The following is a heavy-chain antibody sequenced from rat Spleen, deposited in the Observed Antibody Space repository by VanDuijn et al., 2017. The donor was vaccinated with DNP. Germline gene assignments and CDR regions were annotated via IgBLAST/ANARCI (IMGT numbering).Heavy chain of an antibody. CDR2: ISYNGGTP. D-gene: IGHD4-1*01. J-gene: IGHJ3*01. CDR3: ARGGHGGFDY. CDR1: GFTFSNYD. Sequence: EVQLVESGGGLVQPGRSLKLSCAASGFTFSNYDMAWVRQAPTKGLEWVATISYNGGTPYYRDSVKGRFTISRDNAQSTLYLQMDSLRSEDTATYYCARGGHGGFDYWGQGTLVSVSS. V-gene: IGHV5-7*01.